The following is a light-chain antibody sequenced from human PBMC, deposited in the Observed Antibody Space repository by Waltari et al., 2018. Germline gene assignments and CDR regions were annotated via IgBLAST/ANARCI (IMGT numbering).Light chain of an antibody. CDR1: QDISGY. V-gene: IGKV1-33*01. CDR2: RTT. Sequence: DIQLTQSPSPLAASVGDRVTLTCRASQDISGYLNWYQHQPGRAPKLLIYRTTILTTGVPSRFSGGASRTDYTLTITNLQPEDIATYYCQYYDNLPMFTFGPGTKVEIK. J-gene: IGKJ2*01. CDR3: QYYDNLPMFT.